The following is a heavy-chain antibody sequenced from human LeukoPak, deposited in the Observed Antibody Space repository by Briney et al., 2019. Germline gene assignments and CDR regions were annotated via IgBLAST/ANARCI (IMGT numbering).Heavy chain of an antibody. CDR3: ARFESNGWTGLDY. J-gene: IGHJ4*02. CDR2: IYYSGST. D-gene: IGHD6-19*01. Sequence: SQTLSLTCTVSGGSISSGGYYWSWIRQHPGKGLEWIGYIYYSGSTYYNPSLKSRVTISVDTSKNQFSLKMSSVTAADTAVYYCARFESNGWTGLDYRGQGTLVTVSS. V-gene: IGHV4-31*03. CDR1: GGSISSGGYY.